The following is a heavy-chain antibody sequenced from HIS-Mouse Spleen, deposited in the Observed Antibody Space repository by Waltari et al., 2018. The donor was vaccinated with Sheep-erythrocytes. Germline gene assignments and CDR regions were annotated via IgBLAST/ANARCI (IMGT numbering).Heavy chain of an antibody. J-gene: IGHJ4*02. D-gene: IGHD7-27*01. V-gene: IGHV4-31*03. Sequence: QVQLQESGPGLVKPSQTLSLTCTVSGGSISSGGYYWSWIRQHPGKGLEWIGYIYYSGGTSSNPSLKSRVTISVDTSKNQFSLKLSSVTAADTAVYYCARDRLGIFGYWGQGTLVTVSS. CDR3: ARDRLGIFGY. CDR2: IYYSGGT. CDR1: GGSISSGGYY.